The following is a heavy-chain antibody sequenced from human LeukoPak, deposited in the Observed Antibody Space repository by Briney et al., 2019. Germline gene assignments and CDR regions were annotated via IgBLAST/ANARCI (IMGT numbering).Heavy chain of an antibody. D-gene: IGHD6-6*01. CDR1: GYTFTVYY. CDR2: INPNSGGT. CDR3: VRDIYSSSGRTFDY. J-gene: IGHJ4*02. Sequence: SVSLSCKASGYTFTVYYVHWVRRAPGQGLEWMGWINPNSGGTNYAQKFQGRVTMTRDTSISTAYMELSRLRSDDTAVYYCVRDIYSSSGRTFDYWGQGTLVTVSS. V-gene: IGHV1-2*02.